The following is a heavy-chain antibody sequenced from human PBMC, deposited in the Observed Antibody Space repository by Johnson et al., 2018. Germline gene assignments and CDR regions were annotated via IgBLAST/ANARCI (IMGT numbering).Heavy chain of an antibody. CDR1: GFTFDDYD. Sequence: VQLGEAGGGLVQPGRSRRLCCAASGFTFDDYDMHWVRPAPGKGLEWVSGISRHSDRIGYADAVKGRFTISRNNAKSSLLYRQMNSLRAEDTALYYCSSLRVREYMDVWGKGTTVTVSS. V-gene: IGHV3-9*01. CDR3: SSLRVREYMDV. J-gene: IGHJ6*03. D-gene: IGHD5-24*01. CDR2: ISRHSDRI.